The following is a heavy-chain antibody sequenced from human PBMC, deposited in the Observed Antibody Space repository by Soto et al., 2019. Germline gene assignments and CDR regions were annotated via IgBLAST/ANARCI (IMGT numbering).Heavy chain of an antibody. J-gene: IGHJ4*02. CDR1: GDSISNSY. D-gene: IGHD4-17*01. V-gene: IGHV4-59*01. CDR3: ARGTVTVNYFDF. Sequence: TSETLSLTCTVSGDSISNSYWSWIRQPPGKGLEWIGYIHYSGNTNYNPSLKSRVTMSVDTSKNQFSLILNSVTAADTAAYFCARGTVTVNYFDFWGQGTLVTVSS. CDR2: IHYSGNT.